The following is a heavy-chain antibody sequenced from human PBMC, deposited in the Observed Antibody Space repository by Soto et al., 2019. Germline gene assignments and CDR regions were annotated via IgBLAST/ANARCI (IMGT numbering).Heavy chain of an antibody. CDR3: ARALSPGEYDGYYYYMDV. Sequence: EVQLVESGGGLVQPGGSLRLSCADSGFTVSSNYMSWVRQAPGKGLEWASVIYSGGSTYYADSVKCRFTISRDNSKNTLYRQINCLRAEDTAVYYCARALSPGEYDGYYYYMDVWVKGTTVTVSS. V-gene: IGHV3-66*01. J-gene: IGHJ6*03. D-gene: IGHD4-17*01. CDR1: GFTVSSNY. CDR2: IYSGGST.